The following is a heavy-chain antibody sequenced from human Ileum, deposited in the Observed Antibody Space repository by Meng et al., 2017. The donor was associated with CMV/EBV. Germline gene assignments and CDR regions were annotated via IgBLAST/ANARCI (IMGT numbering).Heavy chain of an antibody. CDR2: FYSSDTY. CDR1: GGSVNNYY. J-gene: IGHJ5*02. Sequence: QVPMQGSGPGLVKPSETLSLTCTVSGGSVNNYYWSWIRQSAGKGLEWIGRFYSSDTYNYHPSLDSRVTMSLDTSKNQFSLNLRSLTAADTATYYCVHRYSSSSGQVSWGQGTLVTVSS. V-gene: IGHV4-4*07. D-gene: IGHD6-6*01. CDR3: VHRYSSSSGQVS.